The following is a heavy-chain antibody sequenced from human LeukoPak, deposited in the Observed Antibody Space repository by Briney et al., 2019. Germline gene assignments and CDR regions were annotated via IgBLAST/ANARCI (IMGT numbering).Heavy chain of an antibody. V-gene: IGHV4-59*08. J-gene: IGHJ4*02. CDR3: ARRHCSSTSCSFYFDS. CDR2: IYYSGST. Sequence: ASETLSLTCTVSGGSISSYYGSWIRQPPGKGLEWIGYIYYSGSTNYNPSLKSRVTISVDTSKNQFSLKLSSVTAADTAVYYCARRHCSSTSCSFYFDSWGQG. CDR1: GGSISSYY. D-gene: IGHD2-2*01.